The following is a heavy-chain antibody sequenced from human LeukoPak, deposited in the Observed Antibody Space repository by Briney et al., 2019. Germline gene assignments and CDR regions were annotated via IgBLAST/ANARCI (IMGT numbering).Heavy chain of an antibody. D-gene: IGHD3-22*01. CDR3: ATLRGYDSSGYSD. V-gene: IGHV3-21*01. CDR2: ISSIISYI. CDR1: GFTFSSYS. Sequence: KPVRSLRLSSAASGFTFSSYSMNWVRQAPGKGLGWVSSISSIISYIYYTAPVKGRFTISKDNAKNSLYLQMNSLRAEDTAVYYCATLRGYDSSGYSDWGQGTLVTVSS. J-gene: IGHJ4*02.